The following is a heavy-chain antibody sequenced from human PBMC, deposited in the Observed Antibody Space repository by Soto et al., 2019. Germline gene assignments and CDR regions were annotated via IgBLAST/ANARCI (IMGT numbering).Heavy chain of an antibody. CDR1: GFTFSSYG. V-gene: IGHV3-33*06. CDR3: ANLGVTGGAIPGAPDY. J-gene: IGHJ4*02. D-gene: IGHD3-16*02. Sequence: GGSLRLSCAASGFTFSSYGMHWVRQAPGKGLEWVALIWYDGSSKYYADSVKGRFTISRDNSKNMLYLQMNSLRAEDTAVYYCANLGVTGGAIPGAPDYWGQGTLVTVSS. CDR2: IWYDGSSK.